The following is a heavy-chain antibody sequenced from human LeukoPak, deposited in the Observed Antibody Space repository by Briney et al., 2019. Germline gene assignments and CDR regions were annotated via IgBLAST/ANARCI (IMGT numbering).Heavy chain of an antibody. CDR1: GFTFSSYS. V-gene: IGHV3-21*01. J-gene: IGHJ5*02. CDR3: ARVEAVAGNWGGLDP. CDR2: ISSTSSYI. D-gene: IGHD6-19*01. Sequence: GGPLRLSCAASGFTFSSYSMNWVRQAPGKGLEWVSSISSTSSYIYYADSVKGRFTISRDNAKDSLFLHLNSLRAEDTAMYYCARVEAVAGNWGGLDPWGQGTLVTVSS.